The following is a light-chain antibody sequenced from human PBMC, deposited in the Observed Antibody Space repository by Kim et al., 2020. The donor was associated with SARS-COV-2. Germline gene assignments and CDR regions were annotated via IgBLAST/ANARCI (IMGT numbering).Light chain of an antibody. Sequence: GQSITISCTGTSSDVGAYDYVSWYQQHPGKAPKLIIYAVGDRPSGVSDRFSGSRSGNTASLTISRLQAEDEADYFCSSKTSSNTYVFGTGTKVTVL. CDR3: SSKTSSNTYV. CDR2: AVG. V-gene: IGLV2-14*03. CDR1: SSDVGAYDY. J-gene: IGLJ1*01.